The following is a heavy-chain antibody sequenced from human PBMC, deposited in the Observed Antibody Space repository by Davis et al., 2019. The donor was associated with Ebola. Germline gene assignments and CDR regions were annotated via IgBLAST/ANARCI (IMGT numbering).Heavy chain of an antibody. CDR1: GGSISSGDYY. V-gene: IGHV4-30-4*08. CDR3: ARVRGAYYFDY. D-gene: IGHD1-26*01. J-gene: IGHJ4*02. Sequence: PSETLSLTCTVSGGSISSGDYYWSWIRQPPGKGLEWIGYIYYSGSTYYNPSLKSRVTISVDTSKNQFSLKLSSVTAADTAVYYCARVRGAYYFDYWGQGTLVTVSS. CDR2: IYYSGST.